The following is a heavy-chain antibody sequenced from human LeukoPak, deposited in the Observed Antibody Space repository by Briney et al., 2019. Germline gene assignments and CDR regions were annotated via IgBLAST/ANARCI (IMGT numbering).Heavy chain of an antibody. Sequence: PGGSLRLSCAASGFTFSSSWMYWFRQAPGKGLEWVGRIKKKTEGGTTDYAAPVKGRFTISRDDSKNTLYLQMNSLKTEDTAVYYCTTAVGGTEDFDYWGQGTLVTVSS. CDR2: IKKKTEGGTT. D-gene: IGHD1-26*01. CDR3: TTAVGGTEDFDY. CDR1: GFTFSSSW. V-gene: IGHV3-15*01. J-gene: IGHJ4*02.